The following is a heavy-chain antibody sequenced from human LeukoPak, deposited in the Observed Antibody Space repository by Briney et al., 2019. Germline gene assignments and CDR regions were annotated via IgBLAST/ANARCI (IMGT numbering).Heavy chain of an antibody. V-gene: IGHV3-30*18. J-gene: IGHJ4*02. Sequence: PGRSLTLSCAASRFTFSNYDMHLVRQAPATGLESVAVISYDGSNKYYADSVKGGFTFSRDNSKNTLYLQMNSLRAEDTAVYYCAKDTCTSCYVTDYWGQGTLVTVSS. CDR3: AKDTCTSCYVTDY. D-gene: IGHD2-2*01. CDR1: RFTFSNYD. CDR2: ISYDGSNK.